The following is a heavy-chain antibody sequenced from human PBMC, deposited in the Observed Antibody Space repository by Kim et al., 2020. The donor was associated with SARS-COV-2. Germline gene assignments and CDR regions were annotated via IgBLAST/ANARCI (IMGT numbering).Heavy chain of an antibody. CDR2: IYHGGSA. CDR1: GDSISSGEYP. Sequence: SETLSLTCVVSGDSISSGEYPWSWIRQPPGKGLEWIGYIYHGGSALYNPSLKSRVTMSVDRSKNQFSLRLSSVTAADTAVYYCAREDWVSNYFDPWGQGT. V-gene: IGHV4-30-2*01. J-gene: IGHJ5*02. D-gene: IGHD3-9*01. CDR3: AREDWVSNYFDP.